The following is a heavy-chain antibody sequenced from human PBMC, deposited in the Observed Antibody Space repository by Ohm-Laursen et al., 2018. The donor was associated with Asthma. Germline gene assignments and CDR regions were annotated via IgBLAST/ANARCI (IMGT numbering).Heavy chain of an antibody. CDR3: ARDHYYSSGTYFDY. D-gene: IGHD3-10*01. CDR1: GFTFSSYS. J-gene: IGHJ4*02. CDR2: ISSSSSTI. Sequence: SLRLSCTASGFTFSSYSMNWVRQAPGKGLEWVSYISSSSSTIYYADSVKGRFTISRDNAKNSLYLQMNSLRAEDTAVYYCARDHYYSSGTYFDYWGQGTLVTVSS. V-gene: IGHV3-48*01.